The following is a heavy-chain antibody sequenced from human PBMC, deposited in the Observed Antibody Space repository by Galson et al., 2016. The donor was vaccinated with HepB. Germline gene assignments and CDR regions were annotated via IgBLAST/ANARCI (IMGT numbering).Heavy chain of an antibody. CDR1: SGSISSSYY. Sequence: SETLSLTCTVSSGSISSSYYWGWIRQSPGKGLEWIGSVHYRGATSYNPSLKSRLALSVDTPKNQFSLKLNSVTAADTAVYYCARGFRKFDTDGYFFDYWAQGTLVTVSS. CDR2: VHYRGAT. V-gene: IGHV4-39*01. CDR3: ARGFRKFDTDGYFFDY. J-gene: IGHJ4*02. D-gene: IGHD3-22*01.